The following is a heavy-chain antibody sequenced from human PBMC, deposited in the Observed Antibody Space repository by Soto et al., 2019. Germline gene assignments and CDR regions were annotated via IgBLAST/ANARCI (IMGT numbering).Heavy chain of an antibody. CDR2: ISGSGGST. J-gene: IGHJ4*02. V-gene: IGHV3-23*01. D-gene: IGHD5-12*01. CDR1: GFTFNDYD. Sequence: GGSLRLSCAGSGFTFNDYDMSWIRQVPGKGLEWVSAISGSGGSTYYADSVKGRFTISRDNSKNILYLQMNNLRAEDTALYYCAKETGQRGPYDYWGQGTLVTVSS. CDR3: AKETGQRGPYDY.